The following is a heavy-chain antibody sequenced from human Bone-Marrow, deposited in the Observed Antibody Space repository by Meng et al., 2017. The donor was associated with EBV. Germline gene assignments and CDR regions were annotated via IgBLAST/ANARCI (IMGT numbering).Heavy chain of an antibody. CDR3: ARPFPSWQSPRLDPFGA. CDR1: GDSNSSFFD. J-gene: IGHJ5*02. V-gene: IGHV4-39*01. Sequence: NPTLTLSPACMCSGDSNSSFFDWGWSRHPPWRGLVWVGSFHYTGGPYCSPSLSSRVAVSVDTSQNPFSLRLTPVAAADTAVYYCARPFPSWQSPRLDPFGAWGQGTLVTVSS. CDR2: FHYTGGP. D-gene: IGHD6-19*01.